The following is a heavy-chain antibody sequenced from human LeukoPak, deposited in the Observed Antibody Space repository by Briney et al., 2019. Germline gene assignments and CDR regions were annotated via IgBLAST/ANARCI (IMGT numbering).Heavy chain of an antibody. Sequence: PGGSLRLSCAASGSTFSSYWMHWVRQVPGKGLVWLSRISSDGSSTDYADSVKGRFTISRDNTKNTLYLQMNSLRVEDTAVYYCARVLAVAGSSILRSWGQGTPVTVSS. D-gene: IGHD6-19*01. V-gene: IGHV3-74*01. CDR2: ISSDGSST. CDR3: ARVLAVAGSSILRS. CDR1: GSTFSSYW. J-gene: IGHJ5*02.